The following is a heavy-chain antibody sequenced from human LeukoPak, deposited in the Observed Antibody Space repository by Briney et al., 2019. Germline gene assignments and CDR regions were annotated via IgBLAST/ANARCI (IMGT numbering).Heavy chain of an antibody. V-gene: IGHV3-48*03. CDR3: ARDHLHCSSTSCYRTPDYGMDV. CDR1: GFTFSSYE. D-gene: IGHD2-2*01. CDR2: ISNSGSTI. J-gene: IGHJ6*02. Sequence: QPGGSLRLSCAASGFTFSSYEMNWVRQAPGKGLEWVSHISNSGSTIYYADSVKGRFTISRDNAKNSLYLQMNSLRAEDTAVYYCARDHLHCSSTSCYRTPDYGMDVWGQGTTVTVSS.